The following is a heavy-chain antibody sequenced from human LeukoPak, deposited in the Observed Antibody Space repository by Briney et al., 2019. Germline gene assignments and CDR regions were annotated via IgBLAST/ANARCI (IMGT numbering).Heavy chain of an antibody. CDR2: INPSGGST. J-gene: IGHJ5*02. CDR1: GYTFTSYY. CDR3: AREGSGSGSYYFGWFDP. V-gene: IGHV1-46*01. D-gene: IGHD3-10*01. Sequence: ASVKVSCKASGYTFTSYYMHWVRQAPGQGLEWMGIINPSGGSTSYAQKFQGRVTITADESTSTAYMELSSLRSEDTAVYYCAREGSGSGSYYFGWFDPWGQGTLVTVSS.